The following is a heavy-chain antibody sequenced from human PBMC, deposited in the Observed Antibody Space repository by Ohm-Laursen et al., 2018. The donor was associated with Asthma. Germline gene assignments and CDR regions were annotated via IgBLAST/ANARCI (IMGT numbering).Heavy chain of an antibody. CDR1: GFTFSSYA. Sequence: SLRLSCAAFGFTFSSYAMHWVRQAPGKGLEWVAVISYDGSNKYYADSVKGRFTIPRDNSKNTLYLQMNSLRAEDTAVYYCARDLTTVTSGRTFDYWGQGTLVTVSS. CDR2: ISYDGSNK. CDR3: ARDLTTVTSGRTFDY. V-gene: IGHV3-30*14. D-gene: IGHD4-17*01. J-gene: IGHJ4*02.